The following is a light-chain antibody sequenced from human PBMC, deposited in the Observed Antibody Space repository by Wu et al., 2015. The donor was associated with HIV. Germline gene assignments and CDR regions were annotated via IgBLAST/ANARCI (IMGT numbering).Light chain of an antibody. V-gene: IGKV1-27*01. CDR3: QNYNSAPHS. CDR2: SAS. Sequence: DIQMTQSPSSLSASVGDRVTITCRASQDISNYLAWYQQKPGKVPKLLIYSASTLQSGVPSRFIGSASGTDFTLTISRLQPEDVATYYCQNYNSAPHSFGQGTKLDIK. CDR1: QDISNY. J-gene: IGKJ2*03.